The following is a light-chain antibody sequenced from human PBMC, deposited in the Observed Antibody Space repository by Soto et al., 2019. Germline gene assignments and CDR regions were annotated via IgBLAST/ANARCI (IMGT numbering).Light chain of an antibody. Sequence: EFVLTQAPGTLSLSPGERSTLSCRASQTVRNNYLAWYQQKHGQAHRXXIYDASSRATGIPDRFSGGGYGTAGTITISRLEPEDCEVYDCQQFSSYPLTFGGGTKVDI. CDR2: DAS. J-gene: IGKJ4*01. CDR3: QQFSSYPLT. CDR1: QTVRNNY. V-gene: IGKV3-20*01.